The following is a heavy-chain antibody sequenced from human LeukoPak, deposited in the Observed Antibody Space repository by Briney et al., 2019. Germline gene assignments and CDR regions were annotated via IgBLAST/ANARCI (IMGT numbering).Heavy chain of an antibody. J-gene: IGHJ4*02. CDR3: AKHRGDYQYYFDY. D-gene: IGHD4-17*01. CDR2: ISYDGSNK. Sequence: GGSLRLSCAASGFTFSSYGMHWVRQAPGKGLEWVAVISYDGSNKYYADSVKGRFTISRDNSKNTLYLQMNSLRAEDTAVYYCAKHRGDYQYYFDYWGQGTLVTVSS. CDR1: GFTFSSYG. V-gene: IGHV3-30*18.